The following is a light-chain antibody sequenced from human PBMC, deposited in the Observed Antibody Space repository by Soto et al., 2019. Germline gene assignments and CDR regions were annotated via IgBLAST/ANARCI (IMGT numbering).Light chain of an antibody. CDR1: SSDIGGYHY. Sequence: QSALTQPASVSGSPGQSITISCTGTSSDIGGYHYVSWYQQHPNNTPKLLIYEVNNRPPGVSNRFSGSKSGNTASLTVSGLQAEDEADYYCSSYTSSNTLVFGGGTKVTVL. CDR3: SSYTSSNTLV. J-gene: IGLJ2*01. CDR2: EVN. V-gene: IGLV2-14*01.